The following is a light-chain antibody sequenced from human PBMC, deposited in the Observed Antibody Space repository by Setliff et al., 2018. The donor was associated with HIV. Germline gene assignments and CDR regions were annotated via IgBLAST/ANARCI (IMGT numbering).Light chain of an antibody. CDR1: SSNIGSNT. CDR3: AAWDDSLSGRYV. V-gene: IGLV1-44*01. J-gene: IGLJ1*01. Sequence: QSALTQPPSASGTPGQRVTISCSGSSSNIGSNTVNWYQKLPGTAPKLLIYSNNQRPSGVPDRFSGSKSGSSASLATSGLQSEDEGDYYCAAWDDSLSGRYVFGPGTKVTVL. CDR2: SNN.